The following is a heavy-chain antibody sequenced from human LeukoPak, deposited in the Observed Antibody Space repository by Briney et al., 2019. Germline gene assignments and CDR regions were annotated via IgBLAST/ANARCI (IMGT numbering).Heavy chain of an antibody. CDR3: AKVHDYGDYWYFDL. V-gene: IGHV3-23*01. D-gene: IGHD4-17*01. CDR1: GFTFSSYA. J-gene: IGHJ2*01. CDR2: TSGSGGST. Sequence: GGSLRLSCAASGFTFSSYAMSWVRQAPGKGLEWVSATSGSGGSTYYADSVKGRFTISRDNSKNTLYLQMNSLRAEDTAVYYCAKVHDYGDYWYFDLWGRGTLVTVSS.